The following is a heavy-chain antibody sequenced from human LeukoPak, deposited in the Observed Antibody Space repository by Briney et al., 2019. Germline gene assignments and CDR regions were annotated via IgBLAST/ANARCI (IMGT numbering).Heavy chain of an antibody. CDR3: ARESRVHDAFDI. CDR1: GFTFSSYS. D-gene: IGHD1-1*01. J-gene: IGHJ3*02. CDR2: ISSSSSYI. Sequence: GGSLRLSCAASGFTFSSYSMNWVRQAPGKGLEWVSSISSSSSYIYYADSVKGRFTISRDNAKNSLYLQMNSLRAEDTAVYYCARESRVHDAFDIWGQGTMVTVSS. V-gene: IGHV3-21*01.